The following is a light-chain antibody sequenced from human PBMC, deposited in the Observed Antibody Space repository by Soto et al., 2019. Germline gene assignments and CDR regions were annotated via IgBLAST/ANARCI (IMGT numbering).Light chain of an antibody. CDR2: KDS. J-gene: IGLJ3*02. CDR1: AFPKQY. CDR3: QSADNSGTSWV. Sequence: SYELTQPPSVSVSPGQTARITCSGDAFPKQYAYWFQQKQGQAPVLVIYKDSERPSGIPERFSGSSSGTTVTLTISGVQAEDEADYYCQSADNSGTSWVFGGGTKLTVL. V-gene: IGLV3-25*03.